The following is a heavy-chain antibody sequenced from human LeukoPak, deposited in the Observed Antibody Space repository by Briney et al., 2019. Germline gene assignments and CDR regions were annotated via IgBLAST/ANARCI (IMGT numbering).Heavy chain of an antibody. CDR3: AREGPMVATPDY. D-gene: IGHD5-12*01. V-gene: IGHV4-61*02. CDR2: IYTSGST. J-gene: IGHJ4*02. CDR1: GGSISSGSYY. Sequence: SQTLSLTCTVSGGSISSGSYYWSWIRQPAGKGLEWIGRIYTSGSTNYNPSLKSRVTISVDTSKNQFSLKLSSVTAADTAVYYCAREGPMVATPDYWGQGTLVTVSS.